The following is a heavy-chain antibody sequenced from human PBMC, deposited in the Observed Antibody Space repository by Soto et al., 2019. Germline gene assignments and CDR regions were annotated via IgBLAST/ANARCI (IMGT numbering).Heavy chain of an antibody. J-gene: IGHJ6*02. CDR2: ISSSSSYV. D-gene: IGHD3-3*01. CDR1: GFTFSSYS. CDR3: ARDWADFWSGYPNNYYGMDV. V-gene: IGHV3-21*01. Sequence: GGSLRLSCAASGFTFSSYSMNWVRQAPGKGLEWVSSISSSSSYVYYADSVKGRFTISRDNAKNSLYLQMNSLRAEDTAVYYCARDWADFWSGYPNNYYGMDVWGQGTTVTVSS.